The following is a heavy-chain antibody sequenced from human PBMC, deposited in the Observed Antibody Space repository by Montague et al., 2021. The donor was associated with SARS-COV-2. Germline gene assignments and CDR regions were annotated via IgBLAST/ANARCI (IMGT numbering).Heavy chain of an antibody. V-gene: IGHV3-30-3*01. CDR3: ARDPYDFWSSTDYYFDY. CDR2: ISYDGSNK. J-gene: IGHJ4*02. CDR1: GFTFSSYA. Sequence: SLRLSCAASGFTFSSYAMHWVRQAPGKGLEWVAVISYDGSNKYYADSVKGRFTISRDNSKNTLHLQMNSLRAEDTAVYYCARDPYDFWSSTDYYFDYWGQGTLVTVSS. D-gene: IGHD3-3*01.